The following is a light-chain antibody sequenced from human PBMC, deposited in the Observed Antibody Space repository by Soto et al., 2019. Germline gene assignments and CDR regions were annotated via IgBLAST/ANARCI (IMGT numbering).Light chain of an antibody. J-gene: IGKJ4*01. V-gene: IGKV1-9*01. CDR2: AAS. Sequence: DIQLTQSPSFLSASVGDRVTITCRASQRISSYLAWYQQKPGKAPKLLIYAASTLQSGVPSRFSGSGSGTEFTLTISSLQPEDFATYYFQQLNNYPLTFGGGTKVEIK. CDR3: QQLNNYPLT. CDR1: QRISSY.